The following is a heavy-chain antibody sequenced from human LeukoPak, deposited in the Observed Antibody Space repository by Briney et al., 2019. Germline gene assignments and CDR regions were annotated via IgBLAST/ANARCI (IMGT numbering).Heavy chain of an antibody. V-gene: IGHV3-11*01. Sequence: GGSLRLSCAASGFTFSDYYMSWIRQAPGKGLEWVSYISSSGSTIYYADSVKGRLTISRDNAKNSLYLQMNSLRAEDTAVYYCARDIVVVPAAIENGMDVWGQGTTVTVSS. D-gene: IGHD2-2*01. CDR1: GFTFSDYY. CDR2: ISSSGSTI. CDR3: ARDIVVVPAAIENGMDV. J-gene: IGHJ6*02.